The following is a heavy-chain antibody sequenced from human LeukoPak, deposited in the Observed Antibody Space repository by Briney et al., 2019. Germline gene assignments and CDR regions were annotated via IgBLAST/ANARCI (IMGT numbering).Heavy chain of an antibody. J-gene: IGHJ5*02. CDR2: ISTSNGDT. Sequence: ASVKVSCKASGYTFFSSDITWVRQAPGQGLEWIGRISTSNGDTNYAAKLQGRVTMTTDTSTSTVYMELESLTFDDTAVYFCARDPYHRLGPPLDLWGQGTLVTVSS. D-gene: IGHD1-14*01. CDR1: GYTFFSSD. CDR3: ARDPYHRLGPPLDL. V-gene: IGHV1-18*01.